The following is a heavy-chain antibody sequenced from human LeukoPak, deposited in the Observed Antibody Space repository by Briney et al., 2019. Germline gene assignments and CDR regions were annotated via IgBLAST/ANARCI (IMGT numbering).Heavy chain of an antibody. D-gene: IGHD6-13*01. V-gene: IGHV3-23*01. Sequence: PGGSLRLSCAASGFTFSSYAMSWVRQAPGKGLEWVSAISGSGGSTYYADSVKGRFTISRDNSENTLYLQMNSLRAEDTAVYYCAKSAAGPLWYYYGMDVWGQGTTVTVSS. CDR3: AKSAAGPLWYYYGMDV. CDR1: GFTFSSYA. J-gene: IGHJ6*02. CDR2: ISGSGGST.